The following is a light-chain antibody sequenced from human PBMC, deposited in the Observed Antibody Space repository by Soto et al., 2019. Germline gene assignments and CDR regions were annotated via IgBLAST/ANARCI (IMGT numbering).Light chain of an antibody. CDR1: SSDVGAYNY. V-gene: IGLV2-8*01. CDR3: SSYGGHNNSHYV. CDR2: EVN. J-gene: IGLJ1*01. Sequence: QSALTQPPSASGSPGQSVTISCTGTSSDVGAYNYVSWYQQHPGKAPKLMISEVNKRPSGVPDRFSGSKSGNTASLTVSGLQPEDEADYYCSSYGGHNNSHYVFGTGTKVTVL.